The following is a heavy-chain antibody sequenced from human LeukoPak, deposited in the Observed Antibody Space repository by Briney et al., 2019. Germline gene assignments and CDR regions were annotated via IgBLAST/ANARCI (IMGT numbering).Heavy chain of an antibody. J-gene: IGHJ5*02. D-gene: IGHD3-10*02. CDR1: GGSLSSGDYY. CDR3: ARETLFGDHWFDP. Sequence: SQTLSLTCTVSGGSLSSGDYYWPWIRQPPGRGLEWIGYIYYSGSTSYNPSLKSRVTISVNTSKNQFSLKLSSVTAADTAVFYCARETLFGDHWFDPWGQGTLVTVSS. V-gene: IGHV4-30-4*01. CDR2: IYYSGST.